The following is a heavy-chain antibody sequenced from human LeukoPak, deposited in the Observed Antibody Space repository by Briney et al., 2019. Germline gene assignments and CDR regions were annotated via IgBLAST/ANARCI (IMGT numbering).Heavy chain of an antibody. J-gene: IGHJ3*02. CDR1: GFTFSNFW. Sequence: GGSLRLSCAASGFTFSNFWIHWVRQAPGKGLVWVSRINIDGSSTNYAGSVKGRFTISRDNAKNTVSLQMNSLRAEDTAVYYCARDEDWSGYYGAFDIWGQGTMVTVSS. V-gene: IGHV3-74*01. D-gene: IGHD3-3*01. CDR2: INIDGSST. CDR3: ARDEDWSGYYGAFDI.